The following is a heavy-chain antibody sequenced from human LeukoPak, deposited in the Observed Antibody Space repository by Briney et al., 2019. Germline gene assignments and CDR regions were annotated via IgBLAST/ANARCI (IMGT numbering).Heavy chain of an antibody. J-gene: IGHJ4*02. V-gene: IGHV3-30*03. CDR3: ASLVITFGDDY. Sequence: PGGSLRLSCAASGFTFSSYGMHWVCQAPGKGLEWVAVISYDGSNKYYADSVRGRFTISRDNSKNTLYLQMNSLRAEDTAVYYCASLVITFGDDYWGQGTLVTVSS. D-gene: IGHD3-16*01. CDR1: GFTFSSYG. CDR2: ISYDGSNK.